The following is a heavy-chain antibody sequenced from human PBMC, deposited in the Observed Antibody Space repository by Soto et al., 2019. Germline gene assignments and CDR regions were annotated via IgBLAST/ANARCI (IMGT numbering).Heavy chain of an antibody. Sequence: GGSLRLSCAASGFTFSPYAMSWVRRAPVKGLEWVSGISRSGGSTKYADSVKGRFTISRDDPKNTLYLQMNSLRAEDTAIYYCAKSNSGWYTFDYWGQGTLVTVSS. CDR3: AKSNSGWYTFDY. J-gene: IGHJ4*02. CDR2: ISRSGGST. V-gene: IGHV3-23*01. CDR1: GFTFSPYA. D-gene: IGHD6-19*01.